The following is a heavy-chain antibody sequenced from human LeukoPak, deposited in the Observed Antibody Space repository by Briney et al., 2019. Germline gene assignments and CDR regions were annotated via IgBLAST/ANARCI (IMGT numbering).Heavy chain of an antibody. CDR1: GGSISNYF. J-gene: IGHJ5*02. Sequence: KPSETLSLTCTVSGGSISNYFWSWIRQPAGKGLEWIGRIYTSGSTKYNPSLKSRVTMSVDTSMNHFSLKLSSVTAADTAIYYCARGLNCSGGRCWFDPWGQGTLVTVSS. V-gene: IGHV4-4*07. CDR2: IYTSGST. D-gene: IGHD2-15*01. CDR3: ARGLNCSGGRCWFDP.